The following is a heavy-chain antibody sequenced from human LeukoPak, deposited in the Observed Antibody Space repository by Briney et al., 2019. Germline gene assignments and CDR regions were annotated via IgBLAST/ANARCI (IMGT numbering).Heavy chain of an antibody. J-gene: IGHJ5*02. CDR1: GFTFSSYA. Sequence: PGGSLRLSCAASGFTFSSYAMSWVRQAPGKGLEWVPAISGSGGSTYYADSVKGRFTISRDNSKNTLHLQMNSLRAEDTAVYYCAKPRGASTYYDLWSDGWFDPWGQGTLVTVSS. V-gene: IGHV3-23*01. CDR2: ISGSGGST. D-gene: IGHD3-3*01. CDR3: AKPRGASTYYDLWSDGWFDP.